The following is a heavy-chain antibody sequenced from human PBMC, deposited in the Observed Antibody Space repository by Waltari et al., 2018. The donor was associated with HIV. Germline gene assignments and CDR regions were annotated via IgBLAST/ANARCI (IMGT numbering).Heavy chain of an antibody. J-gene: IGHJ4*02. CDR1: GFTFSSYW. V-gene: IGHV3-7*04. CDR2: IKQDGSEK. D-gene: IGHD3-10*01. CDR3: ARGGFYGSGSKVN. Sequence: EVQLVESGGGLVQPGGSLRLSCAASGFTFSSYWMSWVRQAPGKGLEWVANIKQDGSEKYYVDSVNGRITISRDNAENPLYLQMNSLRAEEPAVYYCARGGFYGSGSKVNWGQGTLVTVSS.